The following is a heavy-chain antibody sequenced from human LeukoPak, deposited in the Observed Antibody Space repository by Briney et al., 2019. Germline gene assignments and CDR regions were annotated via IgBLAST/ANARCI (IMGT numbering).Heavy chain of an antibody. V-gene: IGHV3-23*01. CDR3: ARDLTGHDAFDI. CDR2: ISGSGGNT. D-gene: IGHD1-20*01. CDR1: GFTFSNYA. Sequence: GGSLRLSCAASGFTFSNYAMGWVRQAPGKGLEWVSAISGSGGNTYYADSVKGRFTISRDNSKNTLYLQVNSLRAEDTAVYYCARDLTGHDAFDIWGQGTMVTVSS. J-gene: IGHJ3*02.